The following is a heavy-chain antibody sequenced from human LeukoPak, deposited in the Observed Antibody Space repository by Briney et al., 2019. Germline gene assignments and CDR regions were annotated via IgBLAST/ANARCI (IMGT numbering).Heavy chain of an antibody. D-gene: IGHD6-13*01. CDR1: GGSFSGYY. Sequence: KPSETLSLTCAVYGGSFSGYYWSWIRQPPGKGLEWIGEINQSGSTNYNPSLKSRVTISVDTSKNQFSLKLSSVTAADTAVYYCARNVGYSSSWYRRGFDYWGQGTLVTVSS. V-gene: IGHV4-34*01. CDR3: ARNVGYSSSWYRRGFDY. J-gene: IGHJ4*02. CDR2: INQSGST.